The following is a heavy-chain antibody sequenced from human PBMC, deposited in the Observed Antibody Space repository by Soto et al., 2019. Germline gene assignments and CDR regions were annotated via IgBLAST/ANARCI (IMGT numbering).Heavy chain of an antibody. J-gene: IGHJ6*02. CDR2: VSDSGST. CDR3: ARERVGPSAMDV. CDR1: GGSITNYY. Sequence: QVQLQESGPGLVKPSETLSLMCTVSGGSITNYYWSWMRQSPAKGLEWIGYVSDSGSTKYNPSLKRRVTISVDTSKNQFPLKLTSLTAADTAVYYCARERVGPSAMDVWGQGTTVTVSS. V-gene: IGHV4-59*12. D-gene: IGHD1-26*01.